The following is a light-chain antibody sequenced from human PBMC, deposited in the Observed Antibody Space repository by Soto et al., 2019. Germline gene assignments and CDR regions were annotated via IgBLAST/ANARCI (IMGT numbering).Light chain of an antibody. CDR2: FGS. J-gene: IGKJ5*01. V-gene: IGKV2-28*01. CDR3: MQALQSLT. CDR1: QSLLYNNTYNY. Sequence: PASISCRSSQSLLYNNTYNYLDWYVQKPGQSPQLLIYFGSNRAPGVPDRFSGSGSGTDFTLKINRVEAEDVGTYYCMQALQSLTFGQGTRLEIK.